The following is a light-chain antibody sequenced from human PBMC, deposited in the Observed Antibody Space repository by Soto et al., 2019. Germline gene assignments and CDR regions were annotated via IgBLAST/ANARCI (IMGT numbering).Light chain of an antibody. V-gene: IGKV3-20*01. Sequence: EIVLTQSPGTLSLSPGERATLSCRASQSVRTNYLAWYQQRPGQAPRLLIYGASSTATGIPDRFSCSGSGTDFNLTISRLEPEDSAVYYCQLYATSEILTCGPGTKVDRK. CDR3: QLYATSEILT. J-gene: IGKJ3*01. CDR2: GAS. CDR1: QSVRTNY.